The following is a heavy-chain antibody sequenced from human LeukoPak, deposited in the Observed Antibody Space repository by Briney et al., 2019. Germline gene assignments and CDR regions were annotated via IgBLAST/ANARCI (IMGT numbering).Heavy chain of an antibody. CDR2: INHSGST. J-gene: IGHJ4*02. CDR3: ARGVTTLSPFDY. D-gene: IGHD4-17*01. Sequence: SETLSLTCAVYGGSFSGYYWSWIRQPPGKGLEWIGEINHSGSTNYNPSLKSRVTISVDTSKNQFSLKLSSVTAADTAVYYCARGVTTLSPFDYWGQGTLVTVSS. V-gene: IGHV4-34*01. CDR1: GGSFSGYY.